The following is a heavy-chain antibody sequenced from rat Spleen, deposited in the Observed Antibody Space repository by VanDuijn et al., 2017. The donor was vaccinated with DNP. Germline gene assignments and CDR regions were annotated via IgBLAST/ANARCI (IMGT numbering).Heavy chain of an antibody. J-gene: IGHJ2*01. Sequence: EVQLQESGPGLVKPSQSLSLTCSVTGYSITSDYRWNWIRKFPGNKLEWMGYINSAGTTNYNPSLKSRISITRDTSKNQFFLQLNSVTTEDTATYYCARPLTYYGYPYYFDYWGQGVMVTVSS. CDR3: ARPLTYYGYPYYFDY. CDR2: INSAGTT. D-gene: IGHD1-9*01. CDR1: GYSITSDYR. V-gene: IGHV3-3*01.